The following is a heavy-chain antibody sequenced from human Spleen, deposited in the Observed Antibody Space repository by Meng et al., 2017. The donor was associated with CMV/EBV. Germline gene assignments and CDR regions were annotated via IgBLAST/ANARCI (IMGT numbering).Heavy chain of an antibody. CDR1: GFTFSSYA. J-gene: IGHJ6*02. CDR2: ISGSGGST. D-gene: IGHD1-26*01. V-gene: IGHV3-23*01. Sequence: ESLKISCAASGFTFSSYAMSWVRQAPGKGLEWVSAISGSGGSTYYADSVKGRFTISRDNSKNTLYLQMNSLRAEDTAVYYCAKGSYYTRNYYYGMDVWGQGTTVTVSS. CDR3: AKGSYYTRNYYYGMDV.